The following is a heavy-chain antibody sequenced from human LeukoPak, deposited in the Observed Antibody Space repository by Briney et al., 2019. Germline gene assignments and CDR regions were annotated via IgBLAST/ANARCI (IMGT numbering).Heavy chain of an antibody. CDR1: GFTFSSYS. J-gene: IGHJ4*02. V-gene: IGHV3-21*01. D-gene: IGHD5-18*01. CDR2: ISSSSSYI. CDR3: ARDLHRGYSYGFDY. Sequence: GGSLRLSCAASGFTFSSYSMNWVRQAPGKGPEWVSSISSSSSYIYYADSVKGRFTISRDNAKNSLYLQMNSLRAEDTAVYYCARDLHRGYSYGFDYWGQGTLVTVSS.